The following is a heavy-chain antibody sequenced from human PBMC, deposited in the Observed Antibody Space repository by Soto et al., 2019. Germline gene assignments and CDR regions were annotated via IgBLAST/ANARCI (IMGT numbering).Heavy chain of an antibody. D-gene: IGHD3-9*01. V-gene: IGHV4-39*01. Sequence: SETLSLTCTVSGGSISSSSYYWGWIRQPPGKGLEWIGSIYYSGSTYYNPSLKSRVTISVDTSKNQFSLKLSSVTAADTAVYYCARSSGASQDYDILTGYYPLYYMDVWGKGTTVTVSS. CDR2: IYYSGST. J-gene: IGHJ6*03. CDR3: ARSSGASQDYDILTGYYPLYYMDV. CDR1: GGSISSSSYY.